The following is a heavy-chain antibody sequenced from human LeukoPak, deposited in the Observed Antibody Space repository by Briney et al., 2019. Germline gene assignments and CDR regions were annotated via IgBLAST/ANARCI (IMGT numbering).Heavy chain of an antibody. V-gene: IGHV4-59*12. J-gene: IGHJ4*02. D-gene: IGHD6-25*01. CDR2: VYYSGNT. CDR3: AREGGFYRPLDY. CDR1: GGSISTYY. Sequence: SETLSLTCTVSGGSISTYYWSWIRQPPGKGLEWIGNVYYSGNTNYNPSLTSRVTISVDTSNNQFSLKLTSVTAADTAVYYCAREGGFYRPLDYSGQGTLVTVSS.